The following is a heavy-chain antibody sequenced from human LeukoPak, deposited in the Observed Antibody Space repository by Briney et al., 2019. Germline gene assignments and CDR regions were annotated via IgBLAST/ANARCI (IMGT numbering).Heavy chain of an antibody. CDR1: GYTFTSYG. CDR2: ISAYNGNT. CDR3: ARIILDSSGWPFDY. Sequence: ASVKVSCKASGYTFTSYGISWVRQAPGQGLEWMGWISAYNGNTNYAQKLQGRVAMTTDTSTSTAYMELRSLRSDDTAVYYCARIILDSSGWPFDYWGQGTLVTVSS. J-gene: IGHJ4*02. V-gene: IGHV1-18*01. D-gene: IGHD6-19*01.